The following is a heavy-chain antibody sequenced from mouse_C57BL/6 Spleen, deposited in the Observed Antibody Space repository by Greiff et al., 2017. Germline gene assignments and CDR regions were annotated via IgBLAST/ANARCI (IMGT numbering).Heavy chain of an antibody. J-gene: IGHJ4*01. CDR2: ISDGGSYT. Sequence: EVKLMESGGGLVKPGGSLKLSCAASGFTFSSYAMSWVRQTPEKRLEWVATISDGGSYTYYPDNVKGRFTISRDNAKNNLYLQMSHLKSEDTAMYYCARDKRAGLRSYAMDYWGQGTSVTVSS. CDR3: ARDKRAGLRSYAMDY. D-gene: IGHD1-1*01. CDR1: GFTFSSYA. V-gene: IGHV5-4*01.